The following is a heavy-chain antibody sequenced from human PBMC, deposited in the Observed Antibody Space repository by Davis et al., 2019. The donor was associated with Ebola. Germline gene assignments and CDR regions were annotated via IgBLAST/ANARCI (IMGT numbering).Heavy chain of an antibody. V-gene: IGHV3-48*03. D-gene: IGHD7-27*01. CDR2: ISSSGNTI. CDR1: GFTFSRYG. J-gene: IGHJ4*02. Sequence: GESLKISCAASGFTFSRYGMHWVRQAPGKGLEWVSFISSSGNTIYYADSVKGRFTISRDNAKNSLYLQMNSLRAEDTAVYYCARRWGSDYWGQGTLVTVSS. CDR3: ARRWGSDY.